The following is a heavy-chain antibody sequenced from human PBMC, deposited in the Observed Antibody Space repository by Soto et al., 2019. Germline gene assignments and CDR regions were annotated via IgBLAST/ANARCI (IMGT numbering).Heavy chain of an antibody. CDR1: GFTFSSYA. D-gene: IGHD2-15*01. Sequence: GGSLRLSCAASGFTFSSYAMSWVRQAPGKGLEWVSAISGSGGSTYYADSVKGRFTISRDNSKNTLYLQMNSLRAEDTAVYYCAKGGGPLGYCSGGSCEYYFDYWGQGTLVTVAS. CDR2: ISGSGGST. V-gene: IGHV3-23*01. CDR3: AKGGGPLGYCSGGSCEYYFDY. J-gene: IGHJ4*02.